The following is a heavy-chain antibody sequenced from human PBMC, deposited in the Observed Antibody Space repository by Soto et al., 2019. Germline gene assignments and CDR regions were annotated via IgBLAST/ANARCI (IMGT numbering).Heavy chain of an antibody. CDR3: ARGDVWFDY. CDR1: GYSFATYG. Sequence: ASVKVSCKASGYSFATYGLNWVRQAPGQRLEWMGWINAGNGNTKYSQKFQGRFTITRDTSASTAYMELSYLRSEDTAVYYCARGDVWFDYSGQGTLVTVYS. J-gene: IGHJ4*02. D-gene: IGHD2-8*01. V-gene: IGHV1-3*01. CDR2: INAGNGNT.